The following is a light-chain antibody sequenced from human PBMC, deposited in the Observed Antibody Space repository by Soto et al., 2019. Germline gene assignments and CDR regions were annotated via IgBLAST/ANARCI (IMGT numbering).Light chain of an antibody. CDR2: GAS. J-gene: IGKJ1*01. Sequence: IQMTQSPSSLSASVGDRVTITCRASQDIRKDLAWYQQKPGKAPQILIYGASTLQTGVASRFSGSGSGTDFTLTISSLQPEDSATYYCQQANSFPRTFGQGTKVDI. CDR1: QDIRKD. V-gene: IGKV1-12*01. CDR3: QQANSFPRT.